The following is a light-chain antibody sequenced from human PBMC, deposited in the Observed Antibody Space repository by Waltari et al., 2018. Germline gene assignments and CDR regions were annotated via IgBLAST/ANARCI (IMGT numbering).Light chain of an antibody. CDR2: DID. Sequence: QSVLTQPPSVSAAPGQTVTISCSGSTSNIGNNYVSWYQRLPKTAPKLLIYDIDQRPSGIPDRFSASKSVTSATLRITGLQSGVEADYYCGTCATALGGSWVFGGGTKVTVL. V-gene: IGLV1-51*01. CDR1: TSNIGNNY. J-gene: IGLJ3*02. CDR3: GTCATALGGSWV.